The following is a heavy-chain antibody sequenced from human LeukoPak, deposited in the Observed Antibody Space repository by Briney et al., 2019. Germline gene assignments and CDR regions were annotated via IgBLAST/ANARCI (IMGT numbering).Heavy chain of an antibody. CDR3: AREYEYNVLLWFGELLNYGMDV. D-gene: IGHD3-10*01. V-gene: IGHV1-18*01. Sequence: GASVKVSCKASGYTFTSYGISWVRQAPGQGLEWMGWISAYNGNTNYAQKLQGRVTVTTDTSTSTAYMELRSLRSDDTAVYYCAREYEYNVLLWFGELLNYGMDVWGQGTTVTVSS. CDR2: ISAYNGNT. J-gene: IGHJ6*02. CDR1: GYTFTSYG.